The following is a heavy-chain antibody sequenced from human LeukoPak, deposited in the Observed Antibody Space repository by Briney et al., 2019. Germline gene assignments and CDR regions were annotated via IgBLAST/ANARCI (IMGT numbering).Heavy chain of an antibody. Sequence: WWAVTLTFLSSGFTLITSYMSWVRQPRAKGLDGVSILYRDGPAYYGDSVKGRFNIYRDNSKNTLYMQVNSLRAEDTDVYYCAEQGDCTNGVCYPKYFAYWGQGSLVTVSS. J-gene: IGHJ4*02. CDR1: GFTLITSY. CDR2: LYRDGPA. V-gene: IGHV3-53*05. D-gene: IGHD2-8*01. CDR3: AEQGDCTNGVCYPKYFAY.